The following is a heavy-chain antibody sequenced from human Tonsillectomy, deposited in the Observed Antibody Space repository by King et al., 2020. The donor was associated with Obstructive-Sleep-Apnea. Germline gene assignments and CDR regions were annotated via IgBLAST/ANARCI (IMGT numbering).Heavy chain of an antibody. CDR2: ISYDGSNK. D-gene: IGHD1-26*01. V-gene: IGHV3-30-3*01. CDR3: ARDKVLSGRLDY. Sequence: VQLVESGGGVVQPGRSLRLSCAASGFTFSSYAMHWVRQAPGKGLEWVALISYDGSNKYYADAGKGRFTISRDNSKNTLYLQLNSLIAEDTAVYYCARDKVLSGRLDYWGQGTLVTVSS. J-gene: IGHJ4*02. CDR1: GFTFSSYA.